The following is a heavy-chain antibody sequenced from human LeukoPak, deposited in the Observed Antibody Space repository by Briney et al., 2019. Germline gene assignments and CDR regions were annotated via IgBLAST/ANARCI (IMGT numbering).Heavy chain of an antibody. CDR3: ASYGSGSYYMGFDY. CDR1: RGSISSYY. V-gene: IGHV4-59*01. Sequence: ASETLSLTCTVSRGSISSYYWSWIRQPPGKGLEWIGYIYYSGSTNYNPSLKSRVTISVDTSKNQFSLKLSSVTAADTAVYYCASYGSGSYYMGFDYWGQGTLVTVSS. D-gene: IGHD3-10*01. CDR2: IYYSGST. J-gene: IGHJ4*02.